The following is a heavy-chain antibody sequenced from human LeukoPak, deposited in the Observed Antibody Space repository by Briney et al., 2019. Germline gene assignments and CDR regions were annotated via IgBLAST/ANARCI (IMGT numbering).Heavy chain of an antibody. Sequence: GGSPRLSCAASGFTFSNAWMSWVRQAPGKGLEWVGRIKSKSDGGTTDYAAPVKGRFTISRDDSKNTLYLQMNSLKTEDTAVYYCTTGDCRSTSCYADFYYYYMDVWGKGTTVTVSS. D-gene: IGHD2-2*01. J-gene: IGHJ6*03. CDR3: TTGDCRSTSCYADFYYYYMDV. CDR1: GFTFSNAW. CDR2: IKSKSDGGTT. V-gene: IGHV3-15*01.